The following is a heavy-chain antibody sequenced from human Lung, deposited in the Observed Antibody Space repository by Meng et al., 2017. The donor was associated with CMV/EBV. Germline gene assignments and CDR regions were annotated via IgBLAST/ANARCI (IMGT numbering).Heavy chain of an antibody. J-gene: IGHJ4*02. CDR3: ATSPDGPAGFDY. D-gene: IGHD2-2*01. Sequence: SETLSLTGGAYGGSFSGHYRSWIRQSPGKGLEWIGEIYHTGVTNYHPSLKSRVTISLDTSKMQFSLKLTSVTAADTAVYYCATSPDGPAGFDYWGQGVLVTVSS. CDR1: GGSFSGHY. CDR2: IYHTGVT. V-gene: IGHV4-34*01.